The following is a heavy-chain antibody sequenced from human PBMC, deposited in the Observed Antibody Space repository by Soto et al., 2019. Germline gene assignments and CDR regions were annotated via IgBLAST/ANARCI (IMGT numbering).Heavy chain of an antibody. V-gene: IGHV4-59*01. D-gene: IGHD1-26*01. Sequence: SETLSLTCTVSGGSISSYYWSWIRQPPGKGLEWIGYIYYSGSTNYNPSLKSRVTISVDTSKNQFSLKLSSVTAADTAVYYCARDQYSGSYYGMDVWGQGTTVTVSS. CDR1: GGSISSYY. CDR2: IYYSGST. J-gene: IGHJ6*02. CDR3: ARDQYSGSYYGMDV.